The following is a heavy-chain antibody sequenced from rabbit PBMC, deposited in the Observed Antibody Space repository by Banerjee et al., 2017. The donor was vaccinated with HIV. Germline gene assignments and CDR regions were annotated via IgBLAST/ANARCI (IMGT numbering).Heavy chain of an antibody. Sequence: QEQLKESGGGLVQPGGSLKLTCTASGFSFSSSYYMCWVRQAPGKGLEWIGCVGIGSGNTYYASWAKGRFTISKASSTTVTLQMTSLTAADTATYFCARDDGGTYYYFSLWGPGTLVTVS. CDR2: VGIGSGNT. D-gene: IGHD5-1*01. CDR3: ARDDGGTYYYFSL. J-gene: IGHJ4*01. CDR1: GFSFSSSYY. V-gene: IGHV1S45*01.